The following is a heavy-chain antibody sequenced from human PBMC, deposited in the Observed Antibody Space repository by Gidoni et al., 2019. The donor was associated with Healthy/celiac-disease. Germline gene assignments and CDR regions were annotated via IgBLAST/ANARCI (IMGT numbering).Heavy chain of an antibody. D-gene: IGHD1-1*01. V-gene: IGHV4-39*01. J-gene: IGHJ2*01. CDR2: IYYSGST. Sequence: QLQLQESGPGLVKPSETLSLTCTVSGGSISSSSYYWGWIRQPPGKGLEWIGSIYYSGSTYYNPSLKSRVTISVDTSKNQFSLKLSSVTAADTAVYYCARPWNGVDHWYFDLWGRGTLVTVSS. CDR3: ARPWNGVDHWYFDL. CDR1: GGSISSSSYY.